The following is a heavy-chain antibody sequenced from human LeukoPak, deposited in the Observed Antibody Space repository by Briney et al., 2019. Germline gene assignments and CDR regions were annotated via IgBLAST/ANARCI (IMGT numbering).Heavy chain of an antibody. D-gene: IGHD1-1*01. CDR1: GYTFTNYP. Sequence: ASVKVSCKASGYTFTNYPMHWVRQAPGQRLEWMGWINTGNDNTKYSQKFQGRVTITRDTSASTAYMELSSLRSEDTAVYYCARDRGDWNYSDYWGQGTLVTVSS. J-gene: IGHJ4*02. CDR2: INTGNDNT. CDR3: ARDRGDWNYSDY. V-gene: IGHV1-3*04.